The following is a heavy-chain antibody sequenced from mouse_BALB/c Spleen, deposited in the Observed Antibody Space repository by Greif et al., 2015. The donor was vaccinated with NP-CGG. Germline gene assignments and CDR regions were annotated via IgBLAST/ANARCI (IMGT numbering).Heavy chain of an antibody. V-gene: IGHV1-80*01. CDR1: GYTFSSYW. CDR2: IYPGDGDT. Sequence: VQLVESGAELVRPGSSVKISCKASGYTFSSYWMNWMKQRPGQGLEWIGQIYPGDGDTNYNGKFKGKATLTADKSSSTAYMQLSSLTSEDSAVYFCARGYDYDGFAYWGQGTLVTVSA. D-gene: IGHD2-4*01. CDR3: ARGYDYDGFAY. J-gene: IGHJ3*01.